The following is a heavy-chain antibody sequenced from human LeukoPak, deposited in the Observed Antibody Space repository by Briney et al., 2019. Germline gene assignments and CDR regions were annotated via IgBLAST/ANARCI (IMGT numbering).Heavy chain of an antibody. J-gene: IGHJ6*03. D-gene: IGHD2-2*01. Sequence: GGSLRLSCAASGFTFSSYEMNWVRQAPGKGLEWVSYISSSSSTIYYADFVKGRFTISRDNGKYSLYLPMNSLRAADTAVYYCARDGVVPAVMLYYYYMDVWGKGTTVTVSS. CDR2: ISSSSSTI. CDR1: GFTFSSYE. CDR3: ARDGVVPAVMLYYYYMDV. V-gene: IGHV3-48*01.